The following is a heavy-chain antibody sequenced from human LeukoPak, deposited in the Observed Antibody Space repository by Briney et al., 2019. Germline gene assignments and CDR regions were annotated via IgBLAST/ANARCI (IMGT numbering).Heavy chain of an antibody. J-gene: IGHJ4*02. Sequence: GAPVKVSCKASGYTFTGYYMHWVRQAPGQGLEWMGWINPNSGGTNYAQKFQGRVTMTRDTSISTAYMELSRLRSDDTAVYYCARAGLTWELLSGDDYWGQGTLVTVSS. CDR3: ARAGLTWELLSGDDY. D-gene: IGHD1-26*01. V-gene: IGHV1-2*02. CDR2: INPNSGGT. CDR1: GYTFTGYY.